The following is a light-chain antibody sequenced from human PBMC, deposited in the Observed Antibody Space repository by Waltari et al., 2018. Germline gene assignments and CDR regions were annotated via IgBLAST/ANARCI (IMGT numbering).Light chain of an antibody. J-gene: IGLJ2*01. V-gene: IGLV2-14*03. CDR1: SSDVGTYNY. CDR3: SSSTSSNTLV. CDR2: DVS. Sequence: QSALTQPASVSGSPGQSITISCTGTSSDVGTYNYVAWYQHHPGKAHSLMIYDVSNRPSGVSIRFSASKSGNTASLTISGLQAEDEADYSCSSSTSSNTLVFGGGTKLTVL.